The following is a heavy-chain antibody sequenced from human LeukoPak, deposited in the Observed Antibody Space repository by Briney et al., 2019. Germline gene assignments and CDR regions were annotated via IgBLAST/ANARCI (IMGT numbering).Heavy chain of an antibody. CDR3: ARDKVQWGGSGSYLDY. J-gene: IGHJ4*02. V-gene: IGHV1-24*01. D-gene: IGHD3-10*01. Sequence: ASVKVSCKISGETLTESAIHWVRQAPGKGLEWMGGFDPENGETVYAQKFQGRVTLTEDTSIDTAYMELSGLRSEDTAVYYCARDKVQWGGSGSYLDYWGQGTLVTVSS. CDR1: GETLTESA. CDR2: FDPENGET.